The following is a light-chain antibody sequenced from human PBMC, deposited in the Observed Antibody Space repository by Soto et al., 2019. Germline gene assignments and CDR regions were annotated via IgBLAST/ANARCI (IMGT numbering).Light chain of an antibody. J-gene: IGLJ1*01. CDR3: QSYDSSLSGYV. V-gene: IGLV1-40*01. CDR2: GNN. Sequence: QSALTQPPSVSGAPGQRVTLSCTGSSSNIGAGYDVHWYQQLPGTAPKLLIFGNNNRPSGVSDRFSGSKSGTSASLAVTGLQAEDEADYYCQSYDSSLSGYVFGTGTRSPS. CDR1: SSNIGAGYD.